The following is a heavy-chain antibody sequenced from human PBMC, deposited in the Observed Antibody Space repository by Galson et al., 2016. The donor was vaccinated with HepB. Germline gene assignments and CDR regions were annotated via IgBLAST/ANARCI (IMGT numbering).Heavy chain of an antibody. CDR3: ARRTGNGFDP. CDR2: TYYRSRWYS. D-gene: IGHD1-1*01. CDR1: GDSVSSNSAT. Sequence: CAISGDSVSSNSATWNWIRLSPSRGLEWLGRTYYRSRWYSDYALSVKSRITINADTSKSQFSLRLNSVTPEDTAVYYCARRTGNGFDPWGQGTLVTVSS. J-gene: IGHJ5*02. V-gene: IGHV6-1*01.